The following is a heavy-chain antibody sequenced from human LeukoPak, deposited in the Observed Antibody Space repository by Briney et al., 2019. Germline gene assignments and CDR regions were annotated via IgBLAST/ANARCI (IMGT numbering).Heavy chain of an antibody. CDR2: IKSKTDGGTT. Sequence: GGSLRLSCAASGFTFSNAWMSWVRQAPGKGLEWVGRIKSKTDGGTTDYAAPVKGRFTILRDDSKNTLYLQMNSLKTEDTAVYYCTTDISRDTAMAFDYWGQGTLVTVSS. D-gene: IGHD5-18*01. J-gene: IGHJ4*02. CDR3: TTDISRDTAMAFDY. V-gene: IGHV3-15*01. CDR1: GFTFSNAW.